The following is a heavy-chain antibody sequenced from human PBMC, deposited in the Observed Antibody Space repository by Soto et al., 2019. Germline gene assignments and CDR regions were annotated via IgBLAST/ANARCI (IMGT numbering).Heavy chain of an antibody. CDR3: TRDLVGYDAFDV. CDR1: GYTFSDYY. Sequence: QVHLVQSGAEVKKPGTSVKVSCKTSGYTFSDYYIHWVRQAPGQGLEWMGRINCDSSGTTYAQKFQGRVTMTRDTSITTVYMDLSRLTSNDTAVYFCTRDLVGYDAFDVWGQGTLAAVSP. CDR2: INCDSSGT. V-gene: IGHV1-2*02. D-gene: IGHD5-12*01. J-gene: IGHJ3*01.